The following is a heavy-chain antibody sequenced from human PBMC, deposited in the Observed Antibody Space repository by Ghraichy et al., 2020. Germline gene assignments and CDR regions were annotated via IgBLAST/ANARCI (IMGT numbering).Heavy chain of an antibody. J-gene: IGHJ5*02. V-gene: IGHV3-48*03. CDR2: ISSPGDVI. D-gene: IGHD1-14*01. Sequence: GGSLRLSCAAYGLTFMNYDMSWIRQAPGKGLEWVSYISSPGDVIYYADSVNGRFTISRYNAKNSLYLPMNSLRVEDTAVYYCLSDDRNPGDWIDPWGQGTLVIVSS. CDR1: GLTFMNYD. CDR3: LSDDRNPGDWIDP.